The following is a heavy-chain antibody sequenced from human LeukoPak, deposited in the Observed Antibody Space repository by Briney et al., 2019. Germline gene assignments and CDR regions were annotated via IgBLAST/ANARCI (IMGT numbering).Heavy chain of an antibody. CDR2: ITSGGGYT. D-gene: IGHD2-2*01. CDR3: TKDHRSCVGTNCLLHHD. CDR1: GFTFSTYA. J-gene: IGHJ4*02. V-gene: IGHV3-23*01. Sequence: PGGSLRLSCAASGFTFSTYAMSWVRQAPGKGLEWVSTITSGGGYTYYADSVKGRFTISRDNSKSTLRLQLISLRAEDTAVYDCTKDHRSCVGTNCLLHHDWGQGALVTVSS.